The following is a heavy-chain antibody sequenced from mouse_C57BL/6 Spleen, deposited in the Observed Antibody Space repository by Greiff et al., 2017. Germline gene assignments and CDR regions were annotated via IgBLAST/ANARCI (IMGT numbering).Heavy chain of an antibody. Sequence: EVKVVESGGGLVQSGRSLRLSCATSGFTFSDFYMEWVRQAPGKGLEWIAASRNKANDYTTEYSASVKGRFIVSRDTSQSILYLQMNALRAEDTAIYYCARDAGYSYAMDYWGQGTSVTVSS. CDR3: ARDAGYSYAMDY. CDR1: GFTFSDFY. V-gene: IGHV7-1*01. D-gene: IGHD2-3*01. J-gene: IGHJ4*01. CDR2: SRNKANDYTT.